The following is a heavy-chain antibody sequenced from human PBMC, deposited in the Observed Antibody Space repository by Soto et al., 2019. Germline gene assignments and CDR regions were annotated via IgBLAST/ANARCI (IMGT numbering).Heavy chain of an antibody. CDR3: ARDPRCSGGSCYSGYFDY. CDR1: GYTFTSYG. V-gene: IGHV1-18*01. CDR2: ISAYNGNT. J-gene: IGHJ4*02. Sequence: GASVKVSCKASGYTFTSYGISWVRQAPGQGLEWMGWISAYNGNTNYAQKLQGRVTMTTDTSTSTSYMELRSLRSDDTALYYFARDPRCSGGSCYSGYFDYWGQGTLVTVSS. D-gene: IGHD2-15*01.